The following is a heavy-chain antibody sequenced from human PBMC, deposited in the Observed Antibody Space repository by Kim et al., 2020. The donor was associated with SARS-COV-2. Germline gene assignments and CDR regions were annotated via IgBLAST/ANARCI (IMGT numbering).Heavy chain of an antibody. V-gene: IGHV4-34*01. Sequence: SETLSLTCAVYGGSFSGYYWSWIRQPPGKGLEWIGEINHSGSTNYNPSLKSRVTISVDTSKNQFSLKLSSVTAADTAVYYCARGLPFVVVVAATRRKWFDPWGQGTLVTVSS. CDR2: INHSGST. CDR3: ARGLPFVVVVAATRRKWFDP. D-gene: IGHD2-15*01. CDR1: GGSFSGYY. J-gene: IGHJ5*02.